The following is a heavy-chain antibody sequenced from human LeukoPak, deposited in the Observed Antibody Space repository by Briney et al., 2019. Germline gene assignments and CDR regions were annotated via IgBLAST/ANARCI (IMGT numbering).Heavy chain of an antibody. Sequence: SETLSLTCTVSHYSISGVYYWGWIRQPPGKGLEWIGSVYHSGSTYYNPSLQSRVTISVDASKNQFSLKLSSVTAADTAVYYCARDRGSGSYRFEITIDYWGQGTLVTVSS. V-gene: IGHV4-38-2*02. CDR2: VYHSGST. D-gene: IGHD1-26*01. J-gene: IGHJ4*02. CDR1: HYSISGVYY. CDR3: ARDRGSGSYRFEITIDY.